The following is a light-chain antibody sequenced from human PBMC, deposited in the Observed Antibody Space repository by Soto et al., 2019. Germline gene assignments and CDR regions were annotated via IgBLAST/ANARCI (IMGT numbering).Light chain of an antibody. V-gene: IGLV2-14*04. CDR3: SSYTSSSTRV. Sequence: TSSDVGGYNYVSWYQQHPGKAPKLMIYDVSNRPSGVSNRFSGSKSGNTAPLTISGLQAEDEADYYCSSYTSSSTRVFGTGTEVTVL. CDR2: DVS. CDR1: SSDVGGYNY. J-gene: IGLJ1*01.